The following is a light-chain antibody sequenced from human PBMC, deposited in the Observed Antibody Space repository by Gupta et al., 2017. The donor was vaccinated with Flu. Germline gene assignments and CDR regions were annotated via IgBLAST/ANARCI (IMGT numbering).Light chain of an antibody. Sequence: ERPPLSFRASQSVTSRFLAWYQLRPGQAPRLLRSDASTRATDVADRFSGTGSGTDFTLTISRLEPGDFAVYYCQQSGSIPFTFGPGTKVEIK. V-gene: IGKV3-20*01. J-gene: IGKJ3*01. CDR3: QQSGSIPFT. CDR2: DAS. CDR1: QSVTSRF.